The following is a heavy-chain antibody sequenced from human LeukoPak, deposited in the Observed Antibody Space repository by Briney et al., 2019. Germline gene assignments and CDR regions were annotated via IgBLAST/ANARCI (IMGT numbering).Heavy chain of an antibody. V-gene: IGHV3-30*18. CDR3: AKAHSGSYRPYFDY. D-gene: IGHD1-26*01. CDR1: GFTFSNYG. J-gene: IGHJ4*02. CDR2: ISYDGNTR. Sequence: GGSLRLSCAASGFTFSNYGMISYDGNTRYYADSVKGRFTISRDNSKNTLYLQMNSLRAEDTAVYYCAKAHSGSYRPYFDYWGQGTLVTVSS.